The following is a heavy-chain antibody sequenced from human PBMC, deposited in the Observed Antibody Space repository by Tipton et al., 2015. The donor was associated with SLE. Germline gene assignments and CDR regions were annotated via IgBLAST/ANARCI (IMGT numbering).Heavy chain of an antibody. Sequence: TLSLICTVSNASISTTSYYWAWIRQAPGKGLEWIGSVYSSGSAHHNPSLKSRVTIKVDTSKNQFSLRLTSLTAADTAVYYCARLGGYDFWSGFFDYWGQGTLVTVSS. CDR1: NASISTTSYY. J-gene: IGHJ4*02. CDR2: VYSSGSA. CDR3: ARLGGYDFWSGFFDY. D-gene: IGHD3-3*01. V-gene: IGHV4-39*01.